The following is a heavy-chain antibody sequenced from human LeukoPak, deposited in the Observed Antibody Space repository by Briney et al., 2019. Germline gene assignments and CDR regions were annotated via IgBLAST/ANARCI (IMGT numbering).Heavy chain of an antibody. V-gene: IGHV4-4*07. CDR1: GGSIGRYY. CDR3: ARALTTADFDY. J-gene: IGHJ4*02. D-gene: IGHD4-17*01. CDR2: VFTTGST. Sequence: SETLSLTCTVSGGSIGRYYWSWIRQPAGKGLEWIGRVFTTGSTTCNPSLKSRVTMSVDTSKNQFSLKMNSMTAADTAVYYCARALTTADFDYWGQGILVTVSS.